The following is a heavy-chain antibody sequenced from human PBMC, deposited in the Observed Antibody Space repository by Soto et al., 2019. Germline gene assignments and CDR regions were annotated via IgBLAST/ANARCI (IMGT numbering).Heavy chain of an antibody. CDR3: ARAWDDDGDRPYYYDGMDV. D-gene: IGHD4-17*01. Sequence: QVQLQESGPGLVKPSQTLSLTCTVSGGSISSGGYYWSWIRQHPGKGLEWIGYIYYSGSTYYNPSLQGRVPRSVATSKNPFALKLSSVTAADTAVYYCARAWDDDGDRPYYYDGMDVWGQGTTVTVSS. J-gene: IGHJ6*02. V-gene: IGHV4-31*03. CDR2: IYYSGST. CDR1: GGSISSGGYY.